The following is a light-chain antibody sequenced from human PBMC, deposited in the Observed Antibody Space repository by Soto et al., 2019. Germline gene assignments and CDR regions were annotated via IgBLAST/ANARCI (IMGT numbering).Light chain of an antibody. Sequence: QSLLTQPPSASGSPGQSVTISCTGTSSDVGGYNYVSWYQQHPGKAPKLMIYEVNKRPSGVPDRFSGSKSGNTAFLTVSGLQAEDEADYYCSSYAGSNNFVVFGGGTKVTVL. V-gene: IGLV2-8*01. CDR3: SSYAGSNNFVV. CDR2: EVN. J-gene: IGLJ2*01. CDR1: SSDVGGYNY.